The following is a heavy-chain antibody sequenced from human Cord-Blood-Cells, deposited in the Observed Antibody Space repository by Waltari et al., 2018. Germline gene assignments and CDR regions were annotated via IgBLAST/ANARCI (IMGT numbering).Heavy chain of an antibody. CDR2: INHSGST. V-gene: IGHV4-34*01. CDR3: ARGHVPADFWSGYYYYYYYYGMDV. Sequence: QVQLQQWGAGLLKPSETLSLTCAVYGGSFIGYYWSWIRQPPGKGLEWLGEINHSGSTNYNPSLKSRVTISVDTSKNQFSLKLSSVTAADTAVYYCARGHVPADFWSGYYYYYYYYGMDVWGQGTTVTVSS. J-gene: IGHJ6*02. CDR1: GGSFIGYY. D-gene: IGHD3-3*01.